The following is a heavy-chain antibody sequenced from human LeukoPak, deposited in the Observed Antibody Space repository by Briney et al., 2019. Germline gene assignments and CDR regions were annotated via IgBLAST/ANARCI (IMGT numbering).Heavy chain of an antibody. Sequence: ASVKVSCKASGYTFTSYAMNWVRQAPGQGLEWMGWININTGNPTYAQGFTGRFVFSLDTSVSTAYLQISSLKAEDTAVYYCARDSRSDSSGYSWFDPWGQGTLVTVSS. J-gene: IGHJ5*02. D-gene: IGHD3-22*01. CDR1: GYTFTSYA. V-gene: IGHV7-4-1*02. CDR2: ININTGNP. CDR3: ARDSRSDSSGYSWFDP.